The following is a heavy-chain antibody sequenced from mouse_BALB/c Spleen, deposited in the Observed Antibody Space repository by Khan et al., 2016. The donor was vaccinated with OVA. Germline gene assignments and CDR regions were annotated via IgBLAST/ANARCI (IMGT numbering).Heavy chain of an antibody. Sequence: QIQLVQSGPELKKPGETVKISCKASGYIFTNYGMNWVKQAPGKGLKWMGWINTNTGEPTYAEEFKGRFAFSLENSASTADLQINNLKNEDTATYFGARDYGSSYGWFAYWGQGTLVTVSA. D-gene: IGHD1-1*01. CDR1: GYIFTNYG. V-gene: IGHV9-3*02. CDR2: INTNTGEP. CDR3: ARDYGSSYGWFAY. J-gene: IGHJ3*01.